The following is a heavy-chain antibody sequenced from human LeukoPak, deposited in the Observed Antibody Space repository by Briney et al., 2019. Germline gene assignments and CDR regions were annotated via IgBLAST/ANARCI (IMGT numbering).Heavy chain of an antibody. D-gene: IGHD5-24*01. CDR1: GGSISSYY. Sequence: SETLSLTCTVSGGSISSYYWSWIRQPPGKGLEWIGYIYYSGSTNYNPSLKSRVTISVDTSKNQFSLKLSSVTAADTAVYYCAKDPGWLQAFDIWRQGTMVTVSS. CDR3: AKDPGWLQAFDI. J-gene: IGHJ3*02. V-gene: IGHV4-59*01. CDR2: IYYSGST.